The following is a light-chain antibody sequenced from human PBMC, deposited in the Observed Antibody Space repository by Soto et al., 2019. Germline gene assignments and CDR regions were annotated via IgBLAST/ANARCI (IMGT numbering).Light chain of an antibody. CDR2: KAS. V-gene: IGKV1-5*03. Sequence: DIQMTQSPSTLSAFVGDRVTITCRASQSISVWLAWYRQKPGKAPKLLMYKASSLESGVPSRFSGSGSGTEFTLTISSLQSDDFATYYCQQYDSYPWTFGQGTKVEIK. CDR3: QQYDSYPWT. J-gene: IGKJ1*01. CDR1: QSISVW.